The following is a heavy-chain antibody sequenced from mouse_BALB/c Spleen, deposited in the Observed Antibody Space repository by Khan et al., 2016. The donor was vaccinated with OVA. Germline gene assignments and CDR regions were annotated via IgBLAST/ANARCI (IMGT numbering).Heavy chain of an antibody. Sequence: EVELVESGGDLVKPGGSLKLSCAASGFTFSSFGMSWVRQTPDKRLEWVATISSGGSYIYYSDSVKGRFTLSRDNAKNTLSLQMSGLNAECTAMDYCASSHYYGYEDYAMDYWGQGTSVTVSS. J-gene: IGHJ4*01. V-gene: IGHV5-6*01. CDR2: ISSGGSYI. D-gene: IGHD1-2*01. CDR1: GFTFSSFG. CDR3: ASSHYYGYEDYAMDY.